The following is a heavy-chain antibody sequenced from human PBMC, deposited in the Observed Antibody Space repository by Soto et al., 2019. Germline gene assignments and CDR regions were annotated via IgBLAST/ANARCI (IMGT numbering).Heavy chain of an antibody. D-gene: IGHD6-19*01. CDR1: GFTFSSNW. CDR3: ARGPTGWYAFDY. J-gene: IGHJ4*02. CDR2: INSDGSSA. Sequence: EVQLVESEGGLVQPGGSLRVSCAGSGFTFSSNWMHWVRQAPGKGLVWVSRINSDGSSASYADSVMGRFTISRDNAKNTLYLQMNSLRAEDTAVYFCARGPTGWYAFDYWGQATLVTVSS. V-gene: IGHV3-74*01.